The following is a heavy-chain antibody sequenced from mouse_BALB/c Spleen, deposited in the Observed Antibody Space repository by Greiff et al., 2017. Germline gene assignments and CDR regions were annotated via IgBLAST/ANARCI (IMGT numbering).Heavy chain of an antibody. V-gene: IGHV3-6*02. CDR2: ISYDGSN. CDR1: GYSITSGYY. CDR3: APIYYDYAWFAY. Sequence: EVQRVESGPGLVKPSQSLSLTCSVTGYSITSGYYWNWIRQFPGNKLEWMGYISYDGSNNYNPSLKNRISITRDTSKNQFFLKLNSVTTEDTATYYCAPIYYDYAWFAYWGQGTLVTVSA. J-gene: IGHJ3*01. D-gene: IGHD2-4*01.